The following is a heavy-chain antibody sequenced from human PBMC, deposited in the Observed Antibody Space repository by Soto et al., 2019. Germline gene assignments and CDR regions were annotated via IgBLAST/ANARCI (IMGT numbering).Heavy chain of an antibody. D-gene: IGHD3-3*01. Sequence: PSETLSLTCTVSGGSISSGDYYWSWIRQPPGKGLEWIGYIYYSGSTYYNPSLKSRVTISVDTSKNQFSLKLSSVTAADTAVYYCASNVPDYDLGYYYYGMDVWGQGTTVTSP. J-gene: IGHJ6*02. CDR2: IYYSGST. CDR1: GGSISSGDYY. CDR3: ASNVPDYDLGYYYYGMDV. V-gene: IGHV4-30-4*01.